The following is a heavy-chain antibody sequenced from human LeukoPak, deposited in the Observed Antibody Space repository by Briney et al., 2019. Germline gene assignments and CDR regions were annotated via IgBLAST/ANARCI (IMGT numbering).Heavy chain of an antibody. V-gene: IGHV3-7*03. Sequence: GGSLRLSCAASGFTFSSYWMSWVRQAPGKGLEWVANIKQDGSEKYYVDSVKGRFTISRDNFQNTLDLQMDSLRAEDTAVYYCAKIRVITSAFYYGMDVWGQGTTVTVSS. CDR2: IKQDGSEK. CDR1: GFTFSSYW. J-gene: IGHJ6*02. CDR3: AKIRVITSAFYYGMDV. D-gene: IGHD3-22*01.